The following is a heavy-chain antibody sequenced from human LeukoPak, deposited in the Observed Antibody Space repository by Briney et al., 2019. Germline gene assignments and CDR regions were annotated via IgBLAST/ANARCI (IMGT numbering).Heavy chain of an antibody. CDR3: AKVGAVAAVEN. CDR2: IYTGETT. CDR1: GFTFSSYE. Sequence: GGSLRLSCAASGFTFSSYEMNWVRQAPGKRLEWVSVIYTGETTYYADSVKGRFTISRDNSKNTLYLQMDGLRVEDTAVYYCAKVGAVAAVENWGQGTLVTVSS. J-gene: IGHJ4*02. D-gene: IGHD6-19*01. V-gene: IGHV3-66*01.